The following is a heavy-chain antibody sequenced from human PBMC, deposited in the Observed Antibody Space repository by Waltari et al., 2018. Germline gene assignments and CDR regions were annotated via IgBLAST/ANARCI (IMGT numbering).Heavy chain of an antibody. CDR3: ARHPNIVPTIGCWFDP. Sequence: QLHLQESGPGLVKPSETLYLTCTVSGGSISTDAYYWAGTRTPPGKGLDGIGSLCYLPRSDHSGSTYYNPSLKSRVTISVDTSKNHFSLKLNSVTAADTAVYYCARHPNIVPTIGCWFDPWGQGTLVTVSS. J-gene: IGHJ5*02. D-gene: IGHD5-12*01. V-gene: IGHV4-39*01. CDR1: GGSISTDAYY. CDR2: LCYLPRSDHSGST.